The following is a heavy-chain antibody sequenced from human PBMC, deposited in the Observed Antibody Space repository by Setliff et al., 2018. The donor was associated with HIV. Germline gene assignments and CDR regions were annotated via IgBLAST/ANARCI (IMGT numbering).Heavy chain of an antibody. CDR2: IYPDDSDT. J-gene: IGHJ4*02. CDR3: ARAGSEEFLEWFIDY. CDR1: GYSFTSYW. D-gene: IGHD3-3*01. V-gene: IGHV5-51*01. Sequence: GESLKISCKGSGYSFTSYWIAWVRQKPGKGLEWMGIIYPDDSDTRYSPSFQGQVTMSADKSITTAYLQWSSLKASDTAMYYCARAGSEEFLEWFIDYWGQGTLVTVSS.